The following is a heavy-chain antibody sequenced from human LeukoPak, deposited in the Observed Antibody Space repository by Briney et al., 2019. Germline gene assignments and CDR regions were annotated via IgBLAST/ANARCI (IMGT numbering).Heavy chain of an antibody. CDR2: ISAYNGNT. Sequence: ASVKVSCKASGYTFTSYGISWVRQAPGQGLEWMGWISAYNGNTNYAQKLQGRVTMTTDTSTSTAYMELRSLRSDDTAVYYCARDLASIVVVPAAIRNTAEYFQHWGQGTLVPVSS. CDR1: GYTFTSYG. J-gene: IGHJ1*01. CDR3: ARDLASIVVVPAAIRNTAEYFQH. D-gene: IGHD2-2*01. V-gene: IGHV1-18*01.